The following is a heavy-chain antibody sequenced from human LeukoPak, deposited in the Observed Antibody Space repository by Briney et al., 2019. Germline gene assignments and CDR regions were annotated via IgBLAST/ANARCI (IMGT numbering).Heavy chain of an antibody. V-gene: IGHV3-30-3*01. J-gene: IGHJ3*02. Sequence: GGPLRLSCAASGFTFSSYAMHWVRQAPGKGLEWVAVISYDGSNKYYADSVKGRFTISRDNSKNTLYLQMNSLRAEDTAVYYCAIEDGYNLRHDAFDIWGQGTMVTVSS. CDR1: GFTFSSYA. CDR3: AIEDGYNLRHDAFDI. CDR2: ISYDGSNK. D-gene: IGHD5-24*01.